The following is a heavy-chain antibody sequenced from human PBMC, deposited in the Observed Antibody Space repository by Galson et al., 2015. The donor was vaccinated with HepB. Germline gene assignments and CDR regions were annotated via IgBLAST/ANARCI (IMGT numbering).Heavy chain of an antibody. J-gene: IGHJ3*02. Sequence: SLRLSCAASGFTFSSYGMRWVRQSPGKGLEWVAVISYDVSNKYYADSVKGRFTISRDNSKNTLYLQMNSLRAEDTAVYYCAKALRGYSYGLFDAFDIWAQGTMVTVSS. V-gene: IGHV3-30*18. D-gene: IGHD5-18*01. CDR3: AKALRGYSYGLFDAFDI. CDR1: GFTFSSYG. CDR2: ISYDVSNK.